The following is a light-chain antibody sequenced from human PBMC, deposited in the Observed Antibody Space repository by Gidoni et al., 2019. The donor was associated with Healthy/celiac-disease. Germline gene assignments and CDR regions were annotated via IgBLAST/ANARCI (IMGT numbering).Light chain of an antibody. CDR1: QSISSW. CDR3: QQYNSYALA. J-gene: IGKJ1*01. V-gene: IGKV1-5*03. Sequence: QLTPSPSTLSASVGDRVTITCRASQSISSWLAWYQQKPGKAPKLLIYKASSLESGVPSRFSGSGSGTEFTLTISSLQPDDFATYYCQQYNSYALAFGKGTKVEIK. CDR2: KAS.